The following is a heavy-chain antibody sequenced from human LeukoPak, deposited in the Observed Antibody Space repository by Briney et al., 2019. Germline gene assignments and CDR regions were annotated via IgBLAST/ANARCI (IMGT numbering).Heavy chain of an antibody. J-gene: IGHJ4*02. CDR1: GFTFSSYG. CDR2: ISGSGGST. Sequence: GGSLRLSCAASGFTFSSYGMSWVRQAPGKGLEWVSAISGSGGSTYYADSVKGRFAISRDNSKNTLNLQMNSLRAEDTAVYYCAIVMVTAIPTSYDSWGQGTLVTVSS. CDR3: AIVMVTAIPTSYDS. D-gene: IGHD2-21*02. V-gene: IGHV3-23*01.